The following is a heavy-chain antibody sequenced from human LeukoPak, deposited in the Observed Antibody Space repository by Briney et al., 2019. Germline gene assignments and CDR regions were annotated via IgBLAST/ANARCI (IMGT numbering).Heavy chain of an antibody. CDR2: ISSSSSTI. V-gene: IGHV3-48*01. CDR3: ARDRSNWFDF. CDR1: GFTFSSYS. J-gene: IGHJ5*01. Sequence: PGGSLRLSCAASGFTFSSYSMNWVRQALGKGLEWVSYISSSSSTIYYADSVKGRFTISRDNAKNSLYLQMDSLRAEDTAVYYCARDRSNWFDFWGQGTLVTVSS.